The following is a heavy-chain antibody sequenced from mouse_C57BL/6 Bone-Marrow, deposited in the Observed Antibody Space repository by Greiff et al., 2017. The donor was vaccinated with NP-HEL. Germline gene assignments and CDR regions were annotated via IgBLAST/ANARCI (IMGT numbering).Heavy chain of an antibody. CDR1: GYSFTGYF. V-gene: IGHV1-20*01. D-gene: IGHD2-3*01. CDR3: ARCGYYVNFDY. Sequence: EVQLQQSGPELVKPGDSVKISCKASGYSFTGYFMNWVMQSHGKSLEWIGRINPYNGDTFYNQKFKGKATLTVDKSSSTAHMELRSLTSEDSAVYYCARCGYYVNFDYWGQGTTLTVSS. CDR2: INPYNGDT. J-gene: IGHJ2*01.